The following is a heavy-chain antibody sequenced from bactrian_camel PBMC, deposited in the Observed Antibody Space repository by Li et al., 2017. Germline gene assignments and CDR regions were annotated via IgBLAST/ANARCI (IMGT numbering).Heavy chain of an antibody. CDR2: ISRDGAST. J-gene: IGHJ4*01. D-gene: IGHD6*01. CDR1: GFQISTIL. V-gene: IGHV3S40*01. Sequence: VQLVESGGGVVAPGGSLRLSCVASGFQISTILMSWVRQAPGKEFEWVAGISRDGASTTYADSVKGRFTISSDHAKNTVYLQLDRLTTEDTAMYYCGTGRAGRGEWRGQGTQVTVS.